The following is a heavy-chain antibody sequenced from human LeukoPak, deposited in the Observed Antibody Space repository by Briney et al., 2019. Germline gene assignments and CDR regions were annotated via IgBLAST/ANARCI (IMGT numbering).Heavy chain of an antibody. CDR2: IYKSGST. Sequence: SETLSLTCTVSGGSISNYYWSWIRQPPGKGLEWIGYIYKSGSTSYNPSLKSRVTISVDTAKNQFALKLNSVTAADTAIYYCARHAVVGARPSFVDWGQGTLVTVSS. V-gene: IGHV4-59*08. CDR3: ARHAVVGARPSFVD. J-gene: IGHJ4*02. D-gene: IGHD1-26*01. CDR1: GGSISNYY.